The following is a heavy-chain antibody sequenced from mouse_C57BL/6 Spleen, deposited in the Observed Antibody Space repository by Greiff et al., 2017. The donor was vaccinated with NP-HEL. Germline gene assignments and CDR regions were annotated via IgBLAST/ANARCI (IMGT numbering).Heavy chain of an antibody. CDR1: GYAFSSSW. CDR3: ARSPSYYGSSLYAMGY. CDR2: IYPGDGDT. D-gene: IGHD1-1*01. Sequence: VQLQQSGPELVKPGASVKISCKASGYAFSSSWMNWVKQRPGKGLEWIGRIYPGDGDTNYNGKFKGKATLTADKSSSTAYMQLSSLTSEDSAVYFCARSPSYYGSSLYAMGYWGQGTSVTVSS. J-gene: IGHJ4*01. V-gene: IGHV1-82*01.